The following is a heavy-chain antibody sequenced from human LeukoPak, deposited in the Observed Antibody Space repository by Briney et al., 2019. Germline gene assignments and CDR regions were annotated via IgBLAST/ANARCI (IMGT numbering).Heavy chain of an antibody. CDR3: ARESSDSRGQAFDY. Sequence: GASVKVSCKASGYSFTTYYIHWVRQAPGQGLEWMAVINPRGGSTSYAQKFQDRVTMTRDMSTNTVYMELSSLRSEDTAVYYCARESSDSRGQAFDYWGQGTLVTVSS. J-gene: IGHJ4*02. D-gene: IGHD3-22*01. V-gene: IGHV1-46*01. CDR1: GYSFTTYY. CDR2: INPRGGST.